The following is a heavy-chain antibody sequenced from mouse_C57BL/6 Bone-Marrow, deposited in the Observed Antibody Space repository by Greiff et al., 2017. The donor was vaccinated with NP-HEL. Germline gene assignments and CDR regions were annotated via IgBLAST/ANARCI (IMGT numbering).Heavy chain of an antibody. V-gene: IGHV1-64*01. J-gene: IGHJ1*03. CDR3: AREVITTVVGRLYWYFDV. CDR1: GYTFTSYW. Sequence: VQLQQPGAELVKPGASVKLSCKASGYTFTSYWMHWVKQRPGQGLEWIGMINPNSGSTNYNEKFKSKATLTVDKSSSTAYMQLSSLTSEDSAVYYCAREVITTVVGRLYWYFDVWGTGTTVTVSS. D-gene: IGHD1-1*01. CDR2: INPNSGST.